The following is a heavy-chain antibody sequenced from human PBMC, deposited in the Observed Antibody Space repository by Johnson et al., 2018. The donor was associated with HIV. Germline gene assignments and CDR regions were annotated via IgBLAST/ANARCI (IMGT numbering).Heavy chain of an antibody. J-gene: IGHJ3*02. V-gene: IGHV3-23*04. CDR1: GFSLSVYA. Sequence: VQLVESGGGLVQPGGSLRLSCAASGFSLSVYAMTWVRQAPGKGLEWVSTISGGGGTTNYADSVKGRFTISRDTFKNTLYLQMGSLRVEDTAVYYCVKDRDYGGFLDAFDIWGQGTMVTVSS. CDR2: ISGGGGTT. D-gene: IGHD4-23*01. CDR3: VKDRDYGGFLDAFDI.